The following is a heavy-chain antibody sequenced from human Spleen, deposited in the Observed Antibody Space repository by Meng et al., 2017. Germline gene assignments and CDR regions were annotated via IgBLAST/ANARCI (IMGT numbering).Heavy chain of an antibody. Sequence: SETLSLTCTISGGSISSYYWSWIRQPPGKGLEWIGYIYYSGSTNYNPSLKSRVTISVDTSKNQFSLKLSSVTAADTAVYYCAREAVQLWPRAEYFQHWGQGTLVTVSS. CDR3: AREAVQLWPRAEYFQH. J-gene: IGHJ1*01. CDR2: IYYSGST. CDR1: GGSISSYY. V-gene: IGHV4-59*01. D-gene: IGHD5-18*01.